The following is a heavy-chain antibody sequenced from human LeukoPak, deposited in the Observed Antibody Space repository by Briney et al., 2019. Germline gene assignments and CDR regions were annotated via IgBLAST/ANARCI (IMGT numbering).Heavy chain of an antibody. CDR2: ISGSGGST. D-gene: IGHD5-24*01. J-gene: IGHJ4*02. CDR3: AKGIEMATIWSPLAY. Sequence: PGGSLRLSCAASGFTFTSYAMTWVRQAPGKGLEWVSSISGSGGSTYYADSVKGRFTISRDNSKNTLYLQMSSLRAEDTATYYCAKGIEMATIWSPLAYWGQGTLVTVSS. CDR1: GFTFTSYA. V-gene: IGHV3-23*01.